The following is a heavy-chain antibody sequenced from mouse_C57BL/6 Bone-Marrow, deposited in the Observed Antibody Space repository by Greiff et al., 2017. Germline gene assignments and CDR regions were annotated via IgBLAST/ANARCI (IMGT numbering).Heavy chain of an antibody. V-gene: IGHV5-17*01. CDR1: GFTFSDYG. Sequence: EVQLVESGGGLVKPGGSLKLSCAASGFTFSDYGMHWVRQAPEKGLEWVAYISSGSSTIYYADTVKGRFTISRDNAKNTLFLQMTSLKSEDTAMYYCARPYDYDCWYFDVWGTGTTVTVSS. CDR2: ISSGSSTI. CDR3: ARPYDYDCWYFDV. J-gene: IGHJ1*03. D-gene: IGHD2-4*01.